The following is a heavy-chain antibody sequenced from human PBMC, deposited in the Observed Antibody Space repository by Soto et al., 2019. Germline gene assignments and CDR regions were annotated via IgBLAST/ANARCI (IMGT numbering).Heavy chain of an antibody. Sequence: ASVKVSCKASGYTFTSYDINWVRQATGQGLEWMGWMNPNSGNTGYAQKFQGRVTMTRNTSISTAYMELSSLRSEDTAVYYCARCFNLLVDPHDYWSQGSLVTGSS. J-gene: IGHJ4*02. CDR1: GYTFTSYD. V-gene: IGHV1-8*01. CDR3: ARCFNLLVDPHDY. CDR2: MNPNSGNT. D-gene: IGHD6-6*01.